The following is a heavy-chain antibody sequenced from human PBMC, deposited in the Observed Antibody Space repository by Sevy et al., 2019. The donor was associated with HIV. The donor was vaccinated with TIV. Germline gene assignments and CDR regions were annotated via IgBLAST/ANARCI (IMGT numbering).Heavy chain of an antibody. CDR3: ARWGGVLGYYYYGMDV. CDR2: INHSGST. CDR1: AGSFSGYY. Sequence: SETLSLTCAVYAGSFSGYYWSWIRQPPGKGLEWIGEINHSGSTNYNPSLKSRVTISVDTSKNQFSLKLSSVTAADTAVYYCARWGGVLGYYYYGMDVWGQGTTVTVSS. J-gene: IGHJ6*02. V-gene: IGHV4-34*01. D-gene: IGHD2-8*02.